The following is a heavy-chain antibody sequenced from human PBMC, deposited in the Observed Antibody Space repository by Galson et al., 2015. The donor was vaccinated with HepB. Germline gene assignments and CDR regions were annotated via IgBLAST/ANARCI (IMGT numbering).Heavy chain of an antibody. CDR1: GFTFDDYA. Sequence: SLRLSCAASGFTFDDYAMHWVRQAPGKGLEWVSLISWDGGSTYYADSVKGRFTISRDNSKNSLYLQMNSLRAEDTALYYCAKDPYGSGSYSLAFDIWGQGTMVTVSS. CDR3: AKDPYGSGSYSLAFDI. V-gene: IGHV3-43D*03. D-gene: IGHD3-10*01. J-gene: IGHJ3*02. CDR2: ISWDGGST.